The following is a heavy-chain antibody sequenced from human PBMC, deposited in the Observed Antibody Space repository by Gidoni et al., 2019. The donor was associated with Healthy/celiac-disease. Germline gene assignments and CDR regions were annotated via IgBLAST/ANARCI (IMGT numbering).Heavy chain of an antibody. V-gene: IGHV5-10-1*03. Sequence: EVQLVQSGAVVKKPGESLRISCKGSGYSFTSYWISWVRQMPGKGLEWMGRIDPSDSYSNYSPSFQGHVTISVDKSISTAYLQWSSLKASDTAMFYCARVRGTGEAPFDYWGQGTLVTVSS. J-gene: IGHJ4*02. D-gene: IGHD7-27*01. CDR2: IDPSDSYS. CDR1: GYSFTSYW. CDR3: ARVRGTGEAPFDY.